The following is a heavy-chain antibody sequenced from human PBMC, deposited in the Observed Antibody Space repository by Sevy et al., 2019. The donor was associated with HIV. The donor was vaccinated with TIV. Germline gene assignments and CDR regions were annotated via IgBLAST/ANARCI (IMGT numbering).Heavy chain of an antibody. V-gene: IGHV6-1*01. CDR1: GDSVSSNSAA. CDR3: ARVTQWPLERSGWYFDY. J-gene: IGHJ4*02. Sequence: SQTLSLTCAISGDSVSSNSAAWNWIRQSPSRGLEWLGRTYYRSKWYNDYAVSVKSRITINPDTSKNQFSLKLNSVTPEDTAVYYCARVTQWPLERSGWYFDYWGQGTLVTVSS. D-gene: IGHD6-19*01. CDR2: TYYRSKWYN.